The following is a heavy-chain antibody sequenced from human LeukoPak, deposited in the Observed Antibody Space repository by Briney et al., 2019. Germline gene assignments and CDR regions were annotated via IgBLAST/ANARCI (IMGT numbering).Heavy chain of an antibody. CDR3: ARRTYYYGSGSYYSR. CDR1: GGSFGGYY. Sequence: SETLSLTCAVYGGSFGGYYWSWIRQPPGKGVEWIGEINHSGSTNYNPSLKSRVTISVDTSKNQFSLKLSSVTAADTAVYYCARRTYYYGSGSYYSRWGQGTLVTVSS. CDR2: INHSGST. V-gene: IGHV4-34*01. J-gene: IGHJ4*02. D-gene: IGHD3-10*01.